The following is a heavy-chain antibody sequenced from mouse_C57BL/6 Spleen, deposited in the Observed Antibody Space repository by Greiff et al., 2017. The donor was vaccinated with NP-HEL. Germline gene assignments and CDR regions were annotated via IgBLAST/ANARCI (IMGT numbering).Heavy chain of an antibody. Sequence: VQLQESGPELVKPGASVKISCKASGYAFSSSWMNWVKQRPGKGLEWIGRIYPGDGDTNYNGKFKGKATLTADKSSSTAYMQLSSLTSEDSAVYFCAIGGEAYWGQGTLVTVSA. V-gene: IGHV1-82*01. J-gene: IGHJ3*01. CDR1: GYAFSSSW. CDR3: AIGGEAY. CDR2: IYPGDGDT.